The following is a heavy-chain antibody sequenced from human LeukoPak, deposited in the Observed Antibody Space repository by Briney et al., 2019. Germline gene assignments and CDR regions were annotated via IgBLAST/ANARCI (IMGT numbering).Heavy chain of an antibody. J-gene: IGHJ5*02. D-gene: IGHD3-10*01. CDR3: ARDQEGSGNWFDP. V-gene: IGHV1-69*06. Sequence: SVKVSCKASGGIFSSYAISWVRQAPGQGLEWMGGIIPIFGTANYAQKFQGRVTITADKSTSTAYMELSSLRSEDTAVYYCARDQEGSGNWFDPWGQGTLVTVSS. CDR2: IIPIFGTA. CDR1: GGIFSSYA.